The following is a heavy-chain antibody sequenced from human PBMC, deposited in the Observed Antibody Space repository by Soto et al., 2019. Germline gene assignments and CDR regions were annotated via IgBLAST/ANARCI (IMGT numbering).Heavy chain of an antibody. CDR2: ISGSGGST. Sequence: GGSLRLSRAASGFTFSSYAMSWVRQAPGKGLEWVSAISGSGGSTYYADSVKGRFTISRDNSKNTLYLQMNSLRAEDTAVYYCAKDRGGYCTNGVCPLPGAFDIWGQGTMVTVSS. CDR1: GFTFSSYA. CDR3: AKDRGGYCTNGVCPLPGAFDI. D-gene: IGHD2-8*01. J-gene: IGHJ3*02. V-gene: IGHV3-23*01.